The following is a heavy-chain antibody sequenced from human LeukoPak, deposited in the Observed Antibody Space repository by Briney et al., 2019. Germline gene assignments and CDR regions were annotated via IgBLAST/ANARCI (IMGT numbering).Heavy chain of an antibody. J-gene: IGHJ4*02. CDR2: INHNGNVN. Sequence: GGSLRLSCAASGFTFSSYWMNWARQAPGKGLEWVASINHNGNVNYYVDSVKGRFTISRDNAKNSLYLQMNSLRAEDTAVYYCARDKDWSYYFSGQNPDYWGQGTLVTVSS. CDR1: GFTFSSYW. CDR3: ARDKDWSYYFSGQNPDY. V-gene: IGHV3-7*01. D-gene: IGHD1-26*01.